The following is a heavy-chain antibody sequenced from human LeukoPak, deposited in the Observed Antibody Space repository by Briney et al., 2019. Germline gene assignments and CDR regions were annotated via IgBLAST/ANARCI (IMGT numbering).Heavy chain of an antibody. J-gene: IGHJ4*02. CDR1: GFTFDDYG. V-gene: IGHV3-74*01. CDR3: ARDIYSKSGDDY. D-gene: IGHD6-13*01. Sequence: GESLRLSCAASGFTFDDYGMSWVRQAPGKGLVWVARIHSDGSSTTYADSVKGRFTISRDNAKNTLYLQMNSLRAEDTAVYYCARDIYSKSGDDYWGQGTLVTVSS. CDR2: IHSDGSST.